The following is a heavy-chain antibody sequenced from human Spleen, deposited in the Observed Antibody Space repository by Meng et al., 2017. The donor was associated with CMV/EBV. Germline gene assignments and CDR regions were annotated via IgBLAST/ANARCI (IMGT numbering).Heavy chain of an antibody. J-gene: IGHJ6*02. Sequence: SETLSLTCTVSGGSISSGDYYWSWIRQPPGKGLEWIGEINHSGSTNYNPSLKSRVTISVDTSKNQFSLKLSSVTAADTAVYYCARCGSYYYYYGMDVWGQGTTVTVSS. D-gene: IGHD1-26*01. CDR2: INHSGST. CDR3: ARCGSYYYYYGMDV. V-gene: IGHV4-39*01. CDR1: GGSISSGDYY.